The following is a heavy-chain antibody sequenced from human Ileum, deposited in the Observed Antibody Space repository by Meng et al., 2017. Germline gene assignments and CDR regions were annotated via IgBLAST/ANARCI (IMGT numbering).Heavy chain of an antibody. J-gene: IGHJ4*02. CDR3: AREGAYNGGDY. V-gene: IGHV1-18*01. CDR2: MNTDKGNT. Sequence: QVQLVQSGAEVKKPGASVKASCKASGYTFTTYGISWVRQAPGQGLEWMGWMNTDKGNTNYAQKFQGRVTMTRDTSTSTAYMELRSLRSDDTAVYYCAREGAYNGGDYWGQGTLVTVSS. D-gene: IGHD1-1*01. CDR1: GYTFTTYG.